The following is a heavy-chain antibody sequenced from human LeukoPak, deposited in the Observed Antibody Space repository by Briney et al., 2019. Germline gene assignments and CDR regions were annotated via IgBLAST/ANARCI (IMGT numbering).Heavy chain of an antibody. D-gene: IGHD2-8*02. J-gene: IGHJ5*01. CDR3: ARVAVSGPTGWFDS. Sequence: GGSLRLSCAGSGFALKSYSLTWVRQAPGKGLEWVSSISSTSAYTHYADSVKGRFTISRDNVDNVVYLEMNSLGAEDTATYYCARVAVSGPTGWFDSWGQGTLVIVSS. CDR1: GFALKSYS. V-gene: IGHV3-21*01. CDR2: ISSTSAYT.